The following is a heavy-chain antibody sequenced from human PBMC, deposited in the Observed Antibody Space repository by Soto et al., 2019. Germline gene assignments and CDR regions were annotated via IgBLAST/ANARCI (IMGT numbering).Heavy chain of an antibody. V-gene: IGHV3-74*01. J-gene: IGHJ3*02. D-gene: IGHD5-12*01. CDR3: AREERWLQSRNGFDI. CDR2: INSDGSST. Sequence: EVQLVESGGGLVQPGGSLRLSCAASGFTFSSYWMHWVRQAPGKGLVWVSRINSDGSSTSYADSVKGRFTISRDNAKNTLYLQMNSLRAEDTAVYYSAREERWLQSRNGFDIWCQGTRVTVSS. CDR1: GFTFSSYW.